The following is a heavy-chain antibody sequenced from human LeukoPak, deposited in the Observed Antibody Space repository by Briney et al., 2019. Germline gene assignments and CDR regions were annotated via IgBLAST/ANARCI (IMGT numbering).Heavy chain of an antibody. CDR2: ISYDGSNK. J-gene: IGHJ1*01. CDR3: ARDRDGASGWYQH. CDR1: GLTFSSYA. Sequence: GGSLRLSCAASGLTFSSYAMHWVRQAPGKGLEWVAVISYDGSNKYYADSVKGRFTISRDNSKNTLYLQMNSLRAEDTAVYYCARDRDGASGWYQHWGQATLVTVSS. V-gene: IGHV3-30-3*01. D-gene: IGHD6-19*01.